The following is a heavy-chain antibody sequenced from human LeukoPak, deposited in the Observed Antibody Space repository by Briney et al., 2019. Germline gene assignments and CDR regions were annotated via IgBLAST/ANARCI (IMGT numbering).Heavy chain of an antibody. CDR1: GYTFTSYD. D-gene: IGHD2-2*02. Sequence: ASVKVSCTASGYTFTSYDINWVRQATGQGLEWMGWMNPNSGNTGYAQKFQGRVTMTRNTSISTAYMELSSLRSEDTAVYYCARDSLLLYRKQKYNWFDPWGQGTLVTVSS. J-gene: IGHJ5*02. V-gene: IGHV1-8*01. CDR2: MNPNSGNT. CDR3: ARDSLLLYRKQKYNWFDP.